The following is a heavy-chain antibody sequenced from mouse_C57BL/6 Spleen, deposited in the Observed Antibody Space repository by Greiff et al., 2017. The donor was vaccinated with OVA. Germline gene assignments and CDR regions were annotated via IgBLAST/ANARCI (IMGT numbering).Heavy chain of an antibody. CDR2: IWSGGST. CDR3: ASHYDGYFDV. V-gene: IGHV2-2*01. Sequence: VKLQQSGPGLVQPSQSLSITCTVSGFSLTSYGVHWVRQSPGKGLEWLGVIWSGGSTDYNAAFISRLSISKDNSKSQVFFKMNSLQADDTAIYYCASHYDGYFDVWGTGTTVTVSS. CDR1: GFSLTSYG. D-gene: IGHD1-2*01. J-gene: IGHJ1*03.